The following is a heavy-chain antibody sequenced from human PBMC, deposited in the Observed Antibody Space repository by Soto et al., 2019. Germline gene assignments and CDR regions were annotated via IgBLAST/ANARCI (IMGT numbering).Heavy chain of an antibody. CDR3: ARERAGLPFIDF. CDR2: ISYRGST. CDR1: SGSISGDGYH. Sequence: LSLTCIVSSGSISGDGYHWSWIRQYPGKGLEWIGFISYRGSTSYNPALRSRIYMSVDTSQNQFSLKLSSVTAADTAVYYCARERAGLPFIDFWGQGTLVTVSS. V-gene: IGHV4-31*03. J-gene: IGHJ4*02.